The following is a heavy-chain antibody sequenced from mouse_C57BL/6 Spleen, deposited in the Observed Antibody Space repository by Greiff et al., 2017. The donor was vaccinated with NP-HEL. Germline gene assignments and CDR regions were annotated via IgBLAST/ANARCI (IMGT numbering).Heavy chain of an antibody. CDR2: IYPGSGNT. J-gene: IGHJ3*01. Sequence: QVQLQQSGAELVRPGASVKLSCKASGYTFTDYYINWVKQRPGQGLEWIARIYPGSGNTYYNEKFKGKATLTAEKSSSTAYMQLSSLTSEDSAVYFCASSYGSSPRFAYWGQGTLVTVSA. D-gene: IGHD1-1*01. CDR3: ASSYGSSPRFAY. CDR1: GYTFTDYY. V-gene: IGHV1-76*01.